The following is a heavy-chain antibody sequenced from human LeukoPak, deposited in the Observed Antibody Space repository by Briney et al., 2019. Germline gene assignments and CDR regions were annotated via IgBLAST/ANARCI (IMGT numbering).Heavy chain of an antibody. Sequence: PGGSLRLSCAASGFIFSTYAMSWVRQAPGKGLEWVSGITGSGGATYYTDSVKGRFTISRDNSKNTLFLQMNSLRAEDTAVYLCAKAHSGPVGAWFYPWGQGTLVTVSS. V-gene: IGHV3-23*01. CDR3: AKAHSGPVGAWFYP. CDR2: ITGSGGAT. J-gene: IGHJ5*02. CDR1: GFIFSTYA. D-gene: IGHD3-10*01.